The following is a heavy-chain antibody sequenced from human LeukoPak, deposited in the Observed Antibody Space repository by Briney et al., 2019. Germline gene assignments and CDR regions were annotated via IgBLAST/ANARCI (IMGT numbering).Heavy chain of an antibody. Sequence: ASVKVSCKASGYTFTGYYMHWVRQAPGQGLEWMGWIYPKTGGTSYAQKFQGRVTMTRDTSISTAYMELIGLRSDDTAVYYCAGPWDQVGFDPWGQGTLVSVSS. D-gene: IGHD1-26*01. V-gene: IGHV1-2*02. CDR2: IYPKTGGT. CDR3: AGPWDQVGFDP. CDR1: GYTFTGYY. J-gene: IGHJ5*02.